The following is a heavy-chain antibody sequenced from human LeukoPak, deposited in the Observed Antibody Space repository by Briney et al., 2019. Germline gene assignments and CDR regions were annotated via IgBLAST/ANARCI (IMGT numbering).Heavy chain of an antibody. Sequence: ASVKVSCKASGYTFTGYYIHWVRQAPGQGLEWMGWINPNTGDTNYAQRFQGRVTMTRDTSISTAYMELTRLRSDDTAVYYCARGYYDSSAYYSADYWGQGTLVTVSS. D-gene: IGHD3-22*01. CDR1: GYTFTGYY. J-gene: IGHJ4*02. V-gene: IGHV1-2*02. CDR3: ARGYYDSSAYYSADY. CDR2: INPNTGDT.